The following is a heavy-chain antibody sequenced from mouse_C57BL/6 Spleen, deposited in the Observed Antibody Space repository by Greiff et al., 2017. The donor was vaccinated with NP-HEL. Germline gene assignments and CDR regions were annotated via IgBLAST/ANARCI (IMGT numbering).Heavy chain of an antibody. V-gene: IGHV5-17*01. CDR1: GFTFSDYG. Sequence: EVKLVESGGGLVKPGGSLKLSCAASGFTFSDYGMHWVRQAPEKGLEWVAYISSGSSTIYYADTVKGRFTISRDNAKNTLFLQMTSLRSEDTAMYYCARSGYYYGTGMDYWGQGTSVTVSS. CDR2: ISSGSSTI. D-gene: IGHD1-1*01. J-gene: IGHJ4*01. CDR3: ARSGYYYGTGMDY.